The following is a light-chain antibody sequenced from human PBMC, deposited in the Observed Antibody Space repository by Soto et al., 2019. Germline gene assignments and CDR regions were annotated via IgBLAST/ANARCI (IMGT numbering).Light chain of an antibody. Sequence: EIVLTQSPGTMSLYPGERATLSCRASQSVSSSYLAWYQQKPGQAPRLLIYGASSRATGIPDRFSGSGSVTDFTLTISRLEPEDFAVYYCQQYGSSPLITFGQGTRLEIK. CDR1: QSVSSSY. V-gene: IGKV3-20*01. J-gene: IGKJ5*01. CDR3: QQYGSSPLIT. CDR2: GAS.